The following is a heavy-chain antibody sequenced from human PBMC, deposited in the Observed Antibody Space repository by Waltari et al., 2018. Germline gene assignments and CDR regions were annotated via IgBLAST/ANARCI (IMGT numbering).Heavy chain of an antibody. D-gene: IGHD2-21*02. CDR1: GFTVTNYY. J-gene: IGHJ4*02. Sequence: HLVESGGGLIQPGGSLRLSCAASGFTVTNYYMSWVRQAPGRGLECVAVIDSAVTTYYADSVKGRFTISRDTFRNTLYLQMDNLRPDDTAVYYCARGNTASLDYWGQGTLVTVSS. CDR3: ARGNTASLDY. V-gene: IGHV3-53*01. CDR2: IDSAVTT.